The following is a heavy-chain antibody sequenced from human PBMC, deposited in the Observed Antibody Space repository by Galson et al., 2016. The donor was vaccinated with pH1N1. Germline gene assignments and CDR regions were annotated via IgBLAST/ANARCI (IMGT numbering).Heavy chain of an antibody. V-gene: IGHV3-7*01. J-gene: IGHJ4*02. CDR1: RFSFSDYW. D-gene: IGHD6-13*01. Sequence: SLRLSCAGSRFSFSDYWMHWVRQAPGKGLEWVANINQDGSQKYYVDSVRDRFTISRDNAKNSLYLQMNSLRAEDTAVYYCARAIGASGAFWGQGTLVTVSS. CDR2: INQDGSQK. CDR3: ARAIGASGAF.